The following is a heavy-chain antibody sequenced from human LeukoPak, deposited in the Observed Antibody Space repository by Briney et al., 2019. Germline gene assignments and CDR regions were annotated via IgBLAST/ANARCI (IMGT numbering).Heavy chain of an antibody. Sequence: ASVKVSCKASGGTFSSYAISWVRQAPGQGLEWMGRIIPIFGTANYAQKFQGRVTITTDESMSTAYMELSSLRSEDTAVYYCASWVEVRGVISADAFDIWGQGTMVTVSS. D-gene: IGHD3-10*01. CDR1: GGTFSSYA. CDR3: ASWVEVRGVISADAFDI. CDR2: IIPIFGTA. J-gene: IGHJ3*02. V-gene: IGHV1-69*05.